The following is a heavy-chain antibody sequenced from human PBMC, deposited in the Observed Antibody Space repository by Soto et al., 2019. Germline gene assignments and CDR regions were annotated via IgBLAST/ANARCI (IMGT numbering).Heavy chain of an antibody. CDR3: TRANWYSEY. J-gene: IGHJ4*02. V-gene: IGHV4-59*11. Sequence: QVQLQESGPGLVKPSETLSLTCSVSGGSISNHYWSWIRQPPGKGLEWIGYIYYNGNTNYNPSLKSRLTMSVSTSRNQISLKLTTVTAADTAVYYCTRANWYSEYWGQGTLVTVSS. CDR1: GGSISNHY. D-gene: IGHD7-27*01. CDR2: IYYNGNT.